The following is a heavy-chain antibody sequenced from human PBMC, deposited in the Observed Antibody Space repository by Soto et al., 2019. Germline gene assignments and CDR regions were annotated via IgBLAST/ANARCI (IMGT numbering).Heavy chain of an antibody. CDR3: ARNTIHLPPY. CDR1: GFTFSNYA. Sequence: GGSLRLSCAASGFTFSNYAMSWVRQAPGKGLEWVSAISSSGDSPYYADSVKGRFTVSRDNSKNTLYLQMNSLRVEDTAIYYCARNTIHLPPYWGQRTLVTVS. V-gene: IGHV3-23*01. J-gene: IGHJ4*02. D-gene: IGHD1-1*01. CDR2: ISSSGDSP.